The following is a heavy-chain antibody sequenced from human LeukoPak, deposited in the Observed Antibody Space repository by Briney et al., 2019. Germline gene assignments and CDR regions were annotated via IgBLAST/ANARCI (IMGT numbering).Heavy chain of an antibody. Sequence: SQTLSLTCAVSGGSTSSGGYSWSWIRQPPGKGLEWIGYIYYDGSTYYNPSLKSRVTLSVDTSKNQFSLNLSSVTAADTAVYYCARDKRYYGTSDFYDSHSPDAFDIWGQGTMVTVSS. CDR3: ARDKRYYGTSDFYDSHSPDAFDI. V-gene: IGHV4-30-4*07. J-gene: IGHJ3*02. CDR2: IYYDGST. D-gene: IGHD3-22*01. CDR1: GGSTSSGGYS.